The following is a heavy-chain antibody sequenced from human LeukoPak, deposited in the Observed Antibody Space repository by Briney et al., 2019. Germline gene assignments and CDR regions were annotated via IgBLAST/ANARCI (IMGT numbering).Heavy chain of an antibody. V-gene: IGHV4-34*01. J-gene: IGHJ6*03. CDR3: ARARGYQLSFYYMDV. D-gene: IGHD2-2*01. CDR2: TNHSGST. Sequence: SETLSLTCAVYGGSFSGYYWSWIRQPPGKGLEWIGETNHSGSTNYNPSLKSRVTISVDTSKNQFSLKLSSVTAADTAMYYCARARGYQLSFYYMDVWGKGTTVTVSS. CDR1: GGSFSGYY.